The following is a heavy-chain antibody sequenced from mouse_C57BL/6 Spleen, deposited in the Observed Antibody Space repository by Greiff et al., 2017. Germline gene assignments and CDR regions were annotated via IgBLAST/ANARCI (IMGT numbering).Heavy chain of an antibody. V-gene: IGHV5-9-1*02. J-gene: IGHJ2*01. D-gene: IGHD1-1*01. CDR2: ISSGGDYI. Sequence: EVQLVESGEGLVKPGGSLKLSCAASGFTFSSYAMSWVRQTPEKRLEWVAYISSGGDYIYYADTVKGRFTLSRDNARNTLYLQMSSLKSEDTAMYYCTRNCYGSSPYYFDYGGQGTTLTVS. CDR3: TRNCYGSSPYYFDY. CDR1: GFTFSSYA.